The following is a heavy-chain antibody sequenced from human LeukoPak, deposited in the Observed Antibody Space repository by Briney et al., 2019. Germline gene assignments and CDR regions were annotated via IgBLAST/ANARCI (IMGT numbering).Heavy chain of an antibody. CDR1: GGSISSYY. V-gene: IGHV4-59*01. CDR3: ARETSQKGAHYMDV. D-gene: IGHD3-16*01. CDR2: IYYSGYT. Sequence: SETLSLTCTVSGGSISSYYWSWIRQPPGKGLEYIGYIYYSGYTNYNPSLKSRVTISVDTSKNQFSLKLSSVTAADTAVYYCARETSQKGAHYMDVWGKGTTVTISS. J-gene: IGHJ6*03.